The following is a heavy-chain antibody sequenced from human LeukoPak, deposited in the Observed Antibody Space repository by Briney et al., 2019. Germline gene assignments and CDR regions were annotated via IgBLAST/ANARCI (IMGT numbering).Heavy chain of an antibody. D-gene: IGHD5-24*01. CDR3: ARGGVRDGYNLAY. Sequence: ASVKVSCKASGYTFTCYYMHWVRQAPGQGLEWMGWINPNSGGTNYAQKFQGRVTMTRNTSISTAYMELSSLRSEDTAVYYCARGGVRDGYNLAYWGQGTLVTVSS. CDR1: GYTFTCYY. CDR2: INPNSGGT. V-gene: IGHV1-2*02. J-gene: IGHJ4*02.